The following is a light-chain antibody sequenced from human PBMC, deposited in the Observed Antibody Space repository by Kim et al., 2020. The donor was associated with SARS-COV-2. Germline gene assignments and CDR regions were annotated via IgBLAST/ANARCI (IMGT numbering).Light chain of an antibody. CDR3: QKYNSAPFT. Sequence: ASIGDGVTITCRASQGISDYLAWYQQKPGKVPKLLIYAASTLQSGVPSRFSGRGSGTDFILTISSLQPEDVATYYCQKYNSAPFTFGPGTKVDVK. J-gene: IGKJ3*01. CDR1: QGISDY. V-gene: IGKV1-27*01. CDR2: AAS.